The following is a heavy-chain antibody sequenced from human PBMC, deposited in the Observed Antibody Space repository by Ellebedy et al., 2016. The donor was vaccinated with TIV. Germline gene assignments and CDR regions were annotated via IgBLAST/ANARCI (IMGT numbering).Heavy chain of an antibody. CDR3: TRDLTNPVRGDY. CDR2: ISAYNGNT. J-gene: IGHJ4*02. V-gene: IGHV1-18*04. D-gene: IGHD2-8*01. CDR1: GYTFTSYG. Sequence: AASVKVSCKASGYTFTSYGISWVRQAPGQGLEWMGWISAYNGNTNYAQKLQGRVTMTTDTSTSTAYMELSRLRSDDTAVYYCTRDLTNPVRGDYWGQGTLVTVSS.